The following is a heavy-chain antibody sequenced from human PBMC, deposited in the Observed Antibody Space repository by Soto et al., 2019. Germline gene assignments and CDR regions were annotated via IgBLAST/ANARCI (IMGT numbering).Heavy chain of an antibody. V-gene: IGHV1-8*01. J-gene: IGHJ5*02. CDR2: VNPNSGNT. D-gene: IGHD3-9*01. CDR3: ARGDYDILTGYYS. Sequence: GASVKVYCKASGYTFTSYDINWVRQATGQGLEWMGWVNPNSGNTGYAQKFQGRVTMTRNTSISTAYMELSSLRSEDTAVYYCARGDYDILTGYYSWGQGTLVTVSS. CDR1: GYTFTSYD.